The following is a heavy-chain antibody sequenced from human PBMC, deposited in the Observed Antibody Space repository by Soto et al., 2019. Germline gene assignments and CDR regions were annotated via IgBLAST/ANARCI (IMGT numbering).Heavy chain of an antibody. Sequence: PGGSLRLSCAASGFTFTRDSMNWVRQAPGKGLEWVSSISSTTNYIYYRDSMKGRFTISRDNAKNSLYLEMNSLRAEDTAVYYCARESEDLTSNFDYWGQGTLVTVSS. CDR3: ARESEDLTSNFDY. CDR2: ISSTTNYI. V-gene: IGHV3-21*06. CDR1: GFTFTRDS. J-gene: IGHJ4*02.